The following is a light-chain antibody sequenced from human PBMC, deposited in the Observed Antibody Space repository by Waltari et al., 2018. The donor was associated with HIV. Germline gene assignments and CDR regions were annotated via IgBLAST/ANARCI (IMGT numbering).Light chain of an antibody. Sequence: HSALSHPAPVSGSPGQSITISSTRTSSDTVNRNLVFCYHQHPGKVPKLIIYEIFNRPSGVSNRFSGSKSDNTASLTISGLQAEDEADYYCSSYRGVNTYVFGTGTKVTVL. CDR3: SSYRGVNTYV. V-gene: IGLV2-14*01. CDR1: SSDTVNRNL. CDR2: EIF. J-gene: IGLJ1*01.